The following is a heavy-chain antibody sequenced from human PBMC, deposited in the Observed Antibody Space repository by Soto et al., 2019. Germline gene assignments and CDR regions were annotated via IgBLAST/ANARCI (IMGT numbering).Heavy chain of an antibody. D-gene: IGHD3-3*01. CDR1: GFTFSHYA. V-gene: IGHV3-30-3*01. Sequence: QVQLVESGGGVVQPGRSLRLSCAGSGFTFSHYAIYWVRQAPGKGLEWVAIISYDGSKEDYADSAKGRFIISRDNSKNTLYLQMNSLRPADTAVYYCAREIFGVLSDYHAMDVWGQGTTVIVSS. CDR3: AREIFGVLSDYHAMDV. CDR2: ISYDGSKE. J-gene: IGHJ6*02.